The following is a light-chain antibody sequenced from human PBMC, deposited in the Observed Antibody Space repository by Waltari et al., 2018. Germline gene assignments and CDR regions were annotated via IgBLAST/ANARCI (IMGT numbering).Light chain of an antibody. CDR3: QHFYSYPSG. Sequence: AIQLTQSPSPLSASVRDRVTMTCRASQAISRSVAWFQQKPGKVPKLLIFEASDLEDGVPSRFSGSGGGTRFTLTISSLQPEDFATYYCQHFYSYPSGFGQGTRLEIK. CDR1: QAISRS. CDR2: EAS. V-gene: IGKV1-13*02. J-gene: IGKJ5*01.